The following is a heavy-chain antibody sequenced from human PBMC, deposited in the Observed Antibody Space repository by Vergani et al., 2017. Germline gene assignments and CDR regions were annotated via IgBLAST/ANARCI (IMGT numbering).Heavy chain of an antibody. CDR2: ISYDGSNK. CDR1: GFTFSSYA. CDR3: ARVSHTGRGGGYFDY. V-gene: IGHV3-30-3*01. D-gene: IGHD3-16*01. Sequence: QVQLVESGGGVVQPGRSLRLSCAASGFTFSSYAMHWVRQAPGKGLEWVAVISYDGSNKYYADSVKGRFTISRDNSKNTLYLQMNSLRAEDTAVYYCARVSHTGRGGGYFDYWGQGTLVTVSS. J-gene: IGHJ4*02.